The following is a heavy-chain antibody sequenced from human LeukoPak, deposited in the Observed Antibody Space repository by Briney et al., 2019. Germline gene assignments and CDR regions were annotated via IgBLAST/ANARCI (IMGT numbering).Heavy chain of an antibody. D-gene: IGHD6-25*01. CDR1: GGSISSYY. CDR2: INTSGST. V-gene: IGHV4-4*07. J-gene: IGHJ5*02. Sequence: SETLSLTCTVSGGSISSYYWTWIRQSAGKGLEWIGRINTSGSTNYNPSLRSRVTMSVNTSKNQSSLNLTSVTAADTAVYSCAREGGGPRWLDPWGQGTLVTVSS. CDR3: AREGGGPRWLDP.